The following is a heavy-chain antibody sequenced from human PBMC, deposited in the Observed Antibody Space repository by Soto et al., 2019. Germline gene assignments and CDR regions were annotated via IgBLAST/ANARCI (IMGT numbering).Heavy chain of an antibody. Sequence: QVQLVESGGGVVQPGRSLRLSCAASGFTFSSYAMHWVRQAPGKGLAWVAVISYDGSNKYYADSVKGRFTISRDNSKNTLYLQMNSLRAEDTAVYYCARGAGYYDSSGALLDYWGQGTLVTVSS. CDR2: ISYDGSNK. J-gene: IGHJ4*02. CDR3: ARGAGYYDSSGALLDY. D-gene: IGHD3-22*01. CDR1: GFTFSSYA. V-gene: IGHV3-30-3*01.